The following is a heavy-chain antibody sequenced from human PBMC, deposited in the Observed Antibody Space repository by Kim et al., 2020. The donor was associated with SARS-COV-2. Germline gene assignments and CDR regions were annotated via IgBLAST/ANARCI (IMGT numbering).Heavy chain of an antibody. CDR2: IIPIFGTA. J-gene: IGHJ4*02. CDR3: AREGFNRFTMVRGVIYY. Sequence: SVKVSCKASGGTFSSYAISWVRQAPGQGLEWMGGIIPIFGTANYAQKFQGRVTITADESTSTAYMELSSLRSEDTAVYYCAREGFNRFTMVRGVIYYWGQGTLVTVSS. V-gene: IGHV1-69*13. D-gene: IGHD3-10*01. CDR1: GGTFSSYA.